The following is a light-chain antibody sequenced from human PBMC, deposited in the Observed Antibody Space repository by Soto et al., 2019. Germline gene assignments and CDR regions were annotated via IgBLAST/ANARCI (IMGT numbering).Light chain of an antibody. CDR3: QQRKYWPPLT. V-gene: IGKV3-11*01. J-gene: IGKJ4*01. CDR1: QSVDMY. Sequence: EIVLTQSPVTLALSPGERATLSCRTSQSVDMYVAWYQQKPGQAPRLLIYDASNRATGIPARFSGSGSGTDFTLTISSLEPEDFAVYYCQQRKYWPPLTFGGGTKVEIK. CDR2: DAS.